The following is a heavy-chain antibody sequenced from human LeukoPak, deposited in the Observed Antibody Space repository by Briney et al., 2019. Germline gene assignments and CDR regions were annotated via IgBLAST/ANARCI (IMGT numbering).Heavy chain of an antibody. V-gene: IGHV3-66*01. J-gene: IGHJ4*02. CDR1: GFTVSGNY. CDR3: ARGIAAAASPDY. D-gene: IGHD6-13*01. CDR2: IYAGGST. Sequence: GGSLRLSCAASGFTVSGNYLSWVPQAPGKGLEWVSTIYAGGSTYYADSVKGRFTISRDNSKNTLYLQMNTLRVEDTAVYYCARGIAAAASPDYWGQGTLVTVSS.